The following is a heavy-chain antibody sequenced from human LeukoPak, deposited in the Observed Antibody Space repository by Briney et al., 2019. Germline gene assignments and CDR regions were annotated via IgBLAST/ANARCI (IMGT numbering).Heavy chain of an antibody. J-gene: IGHJ4*02. Sequence: VASVKVSCKASGYTFTGYYMHWVRQAPGQGLEWMGWINPNSGGTNYAQKFQGRVTMTRDTSISTAYMELSRLRSNDTAVYYCASWVEYCSGGSCYFDYWGQGTLVTVSS. V-gene: IGHV1-2*02. CDR1: GYTFTGYY. CDR3: ASWVEYCSGGSCYFDY. D-gene: IGHD2-15*01. CDR2: INPNSGGT.